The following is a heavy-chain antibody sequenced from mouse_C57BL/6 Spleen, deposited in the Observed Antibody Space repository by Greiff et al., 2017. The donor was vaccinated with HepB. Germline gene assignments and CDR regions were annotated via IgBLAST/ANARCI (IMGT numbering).Heavy chain of an antibody. Sequence: EVMLVESGEGLVKPGGSLKLSCAASGFTFSSYAMSWVRQTPEKRLEWVAYISSGGDYIYYADTVKGRFTISRDNARNTLYLQMSSLKSEDTAMYYCTRARYYGSSSPYFDVWGTGTTVTVSS. D-gene: IGHD1-1*01. V-gene: IGHV5-9-1*02. J-gene: IGHJ1*03. CDR1: GFTFSSYA. CDR2: ISSGGDYI. CDR3: TRARYYGSSSPYFDV.